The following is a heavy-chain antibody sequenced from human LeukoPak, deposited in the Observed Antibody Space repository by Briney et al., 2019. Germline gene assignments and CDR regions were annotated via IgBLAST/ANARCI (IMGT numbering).Heavy chain of an antibody. CDR2: IYTSGST. Sequence: SETLSLTCTVSGYSISSGYYWGWIRQPAGKGLEWIGRIYTSGSTNYNPSLKSRVTMSVDTSKNQFSLKLSSVTAADTAVYYCARVGYGFDYFDYWGQGTLVTVSS. D-gene: IGHD5-18*01. CDR1: GYSISSGYY. J-gene: IGHJ4*02. CDR3: ARVGYGFDYFDY. V-gene: IGHV4-4*07.